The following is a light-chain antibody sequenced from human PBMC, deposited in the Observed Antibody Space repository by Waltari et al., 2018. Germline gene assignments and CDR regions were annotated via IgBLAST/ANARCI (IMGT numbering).Light chain of an antibody. Sequence: EIQMTQSPSSLSASVGDSVPISCRASQTIRDHLNWYRQKPGKAPELLIYSASGLHSGVPPRFSGSGSGADFTLSITSLQPEDSATYFCQQSYSTVYTFGQGTKLEI. CDR1: QTIRDH. V-gene: IGKV1-39*01. CDR3: QQSYSTVYT. CDR2: SAS. J-gene: IGKJ2*01.